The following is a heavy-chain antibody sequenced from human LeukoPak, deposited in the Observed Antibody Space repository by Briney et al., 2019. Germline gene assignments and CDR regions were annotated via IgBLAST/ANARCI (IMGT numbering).Heavy chain of an antibody. V-gene: IGHV5-51*01. CDR2: IYPGDSDT. CDR3: ARTGYSGGWYGSFDI. CDR1: GYSFTNYW. Sequence: GESLKISCKGSGYSFTNYWIGWVRQMSGKGLEWMGIIYPGDSDTRYSPSFQGRVTISADKSIITAYLQWSSLKASDTAMYYCARTGYSGGWYGSFDIWGQGTLVTVSS. J-gene: IGHJ3*02. D-gene: IGHD6-19*01.